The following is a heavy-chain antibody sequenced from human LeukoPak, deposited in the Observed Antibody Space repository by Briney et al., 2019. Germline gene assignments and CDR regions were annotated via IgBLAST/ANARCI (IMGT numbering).Heavy chain of an antibody. D-gene: IGHD4-17*01. CDR1: GFTLRGYG. J-gene: IGHJ6*03. CDR2: IRYDGSNK. Sequence: GGSLRLSCAVSGFTLRGYGMYWVRQAPGKGLEWVAFIRYDGSNKYYADFVKGRFTISRDNSKNTFYLQMNSLTPDETAVYHGARGRDYGDYFVYYYYYMDVWGKGTTVTVSS. V-gene: IGHV3-30*02. CDR3: ARGRDYGDYFVYYYYYMDV.